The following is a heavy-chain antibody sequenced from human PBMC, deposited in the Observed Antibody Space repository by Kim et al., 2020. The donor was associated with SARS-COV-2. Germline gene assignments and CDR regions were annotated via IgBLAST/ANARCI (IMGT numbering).Heavy chain of an antibody. Sequence: GGSLRLSCVGSGFTFSSHGMHWVRQAPGKGLEWVAVISYDGSNKHHVGSVKGRFTISRDNSKNTLYLQMNSLRAEDTAVYYCAKGGHYGDYTHFDYWGQGTLVTVSS. CDR3: AKGGHYGDYTHFDY. D-gene: IGHD4-17*01. CDR2: ISYDGSNK. V-gene: IGHV3-30*18. CDR1: GFTFSSHG. J-gene: IGHJ4*02.